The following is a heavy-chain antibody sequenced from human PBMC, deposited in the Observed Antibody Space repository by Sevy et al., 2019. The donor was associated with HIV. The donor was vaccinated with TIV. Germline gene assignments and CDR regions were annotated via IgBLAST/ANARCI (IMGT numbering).Heavy chain of an antibody. D-gene: IGHD1-26*01. V-gene: IGHV4-61*01. J-gene: IGHJ6*02. CDR2: ISYTGTT. Sequence: SETLSLTCTVSGGSVTSSSYYWTWIRQPPGKGLECIGYISYTGTTNYNPSLKSRVNISVDTSKKQFSLKLSSVTAADTAMYYCARMGGLTDYGMDVWGQGTTVTVSS. CDR3: ARMGGLTDYGMDV. CDR1: GGSVTSSSYY.